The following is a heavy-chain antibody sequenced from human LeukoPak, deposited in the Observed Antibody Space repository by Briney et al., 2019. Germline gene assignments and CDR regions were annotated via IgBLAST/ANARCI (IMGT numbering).Heavy chain of an antibody. J-gene: IGHJ6*02. D-gene: IGHD6-13*01. CDR1: GFTFSSYA. CDR2: ISGSGGST. CDR3: AKDLESSISDYYYGMDV. V-gene: IGHV3-23*01. Sequence: GGSLRLSCAASGFTFSSYAMSWVRQAPGKGLEWVSAISGSGGSTYYADSVKGRFTISRGNSKNTLYLQMNSLRAEDTAVYYCAKDLESSISDYYYGMDVWGQGTTVTVSS.